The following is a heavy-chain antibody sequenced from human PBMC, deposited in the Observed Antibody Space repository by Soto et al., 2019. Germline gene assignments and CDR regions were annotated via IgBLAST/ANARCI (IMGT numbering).Heavy chain of an antibody. CDR1: GGSFSGYY. CDR3: ARDIGGEDIVVVPAALALDY. CDR2: INHSGST. J-gene: IGHJ4*02. D-gene: IGHD2-2*01. V-gene: IGHV4-34*01. Sequence: SETLSLTCAVYGGSFSGYYWSWIRQPPGKWLEWIGEINHSGSTNYNPSLKSRVTISVDTSKNQFSLKLSSVTAADTAVYYCARDIGGEDIVVVPAALALDYWGQGTLVTVSS.